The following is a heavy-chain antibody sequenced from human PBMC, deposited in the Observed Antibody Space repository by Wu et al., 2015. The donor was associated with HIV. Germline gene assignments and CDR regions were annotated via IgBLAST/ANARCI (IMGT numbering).Heavy chain of an antibody. J-gene: IGHJ4*02. D-gene: IGHD3-22*01. Sequence: QVQLQQWGAGLVKPSETLSLTCSVSGGSIRSSSHYWDWIRQPPGKGLEWIGNIYYVGKTYYNSSLRSRVTIAVGSSKNEFSLRLTSVTVADTAVYYCARTYYYDNGRRFFDYWGQGMLVTVSS. CDR1: GGSIRSSSHY. CDR3: ARTYYYDNGRRFFDY. CDR2: IYYVGKT. V-gene: IGHV4-39*07.